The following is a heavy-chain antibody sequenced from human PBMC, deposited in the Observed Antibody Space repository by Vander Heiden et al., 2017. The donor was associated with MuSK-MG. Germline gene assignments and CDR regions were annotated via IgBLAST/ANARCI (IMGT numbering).Heavy chain of an antibody. V-gene: IGHV4-38-2*01. Sequence: QVQLQESGPGLVTPSETLSLTCAVSNYSISSAYYWGWIRQPPGKGLEWIGSIYHSGSTYYNPSLKSRVTISVDTSKNQFSLKLSSVTAADTAVYYCASDSSGYYHFDYWGQGTLVTVSS. CDR3: ASDSSGYYHFDY. CDR2: IYHSGST. CDR1: NYSISSAYY. J-gene: IGHJ4*02. D-gene: IGHD3-22*01.